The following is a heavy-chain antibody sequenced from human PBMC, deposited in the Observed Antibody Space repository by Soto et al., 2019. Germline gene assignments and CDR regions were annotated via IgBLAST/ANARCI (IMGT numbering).Heavy chain of an antibody. J-gene: IGHJ5*02. CDR1: GFTFSSCA. CDR3: AKSLVVSGWFDP. CDR2: IGGSGGST. Sequence: EVQLLESGGGLVQPGGSLRLSFAASGFTFSSCAMTWVRQAPGKGLEWVSAIGGSGGSTYYADSVKGRFTISSDNSKDTLYLQMNSMIAEDTAVYYCAKSLVVSGWFDPWGQGTLVTVSS. D-gene: IGHD2-8*02. V-gene: IGHV3-23*01.